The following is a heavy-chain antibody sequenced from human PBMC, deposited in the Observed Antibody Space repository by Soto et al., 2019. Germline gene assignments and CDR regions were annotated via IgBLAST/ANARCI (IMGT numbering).Heavy chain of an antibody. CDR1: GDTFTIFA. J-gene: IGHJ4*02. CDR2: IIPTIGTT. V-gene: IGHV1-69*12. CDR3: AIDLGSGYDPGDY. Sequence: QVQLVQSGAEVKKPGSSVKVSCKASGDTFTIFAISWVRQAPGQGLEWMGGIIPTIGTTNYAQRFQCRITITGDESTGTAYIELSSLKSEDTAVYYCAIDLGSGYDPGDYWGQGTLVTVSS. D-gene: IGHD5-12*01.